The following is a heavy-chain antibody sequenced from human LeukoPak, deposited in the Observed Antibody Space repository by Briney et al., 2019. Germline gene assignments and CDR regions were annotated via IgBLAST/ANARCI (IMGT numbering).Heavy chain of an antibody. CDR1: GGSFSDYY. V-gene: IGHV4-34*01. Sequence: SETLSLTCAVYGGSFSDYYWSWIRQPPGKGPEWIGEINHSGSTNYNPSLKSRVTISVDTSQNQFSLKLNSVTAADTAVFYCARGRRGFGYGMDVWGQGTTVTVSS. CDR3: ARGRRGFGYGMDV. J-gene: IGHJ6*02. D-gene: IGHD3-10*01. CDR2: INHSGST.